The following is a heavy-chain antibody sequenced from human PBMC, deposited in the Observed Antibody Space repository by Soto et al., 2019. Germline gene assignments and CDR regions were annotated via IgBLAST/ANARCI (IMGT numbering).Heavy chain of an antibody. J-gene: IGHJ6*02. Sequence: KPSETLSLTCTVSGGSIRSGDSYWSWIRQPPGKGLEWIGYIYYSGSTYYNPSLKSRVTISVDTSKNQFSLKLSSVTAADTAVYYCARYSSSWYGYYGMDVWGQGTTVTVSS. CDR2: IYYSGST. CDR1: GGSIRSGDSY. V-gene: IGHV4-30-4*01. D-gene: IGHD6-13*01. CDR3: ARYSSSWYGYYGMDV.